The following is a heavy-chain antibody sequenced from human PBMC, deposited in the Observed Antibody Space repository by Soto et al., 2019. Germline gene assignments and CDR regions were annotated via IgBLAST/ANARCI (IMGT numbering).Heavy chain of an antibody. J-gene: IGHJ4*02. D-gene: IGHD5-18*01. CDR2: VSPDGSSS. Sequence: EVQLVESGGGSVQPGGSLRLSCVGSGITFSHYWMHWVRQVPGKGPVWVSRVSPDGSSSSYADFVKGRFIVSRDNAKNVAYLQVNSLRADDTAVYYCATGGYSYGWGYWGQGTLVTVSS. CDR3: ATGGYSYGWGY. V-gene: IGHV3-74*01. CDR1: GITFSHYW.